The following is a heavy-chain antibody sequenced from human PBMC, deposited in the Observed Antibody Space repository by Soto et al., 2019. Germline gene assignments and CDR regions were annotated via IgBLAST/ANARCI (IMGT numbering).Heavy chain of an antibody. D-gene: IGHD4-17*01. CDR2: VYYSGGS. Sequence: QVQLQESGPGLVKPSETLSLTCTVSGDYISRYYWTWVRQSPGKGLEWIGYVYYSGGSNYNPSLRSRATISVDTSKNQFSLDLASVTAADTAVYFCARGYGRAGPPYFDSWGQGTLVTVSS. CDR1: GDYISRYY. CDR3: ARGYGRAGPPYFDS. J-gene: IGHJ4*02. V-gene: IGHV4-59*01.